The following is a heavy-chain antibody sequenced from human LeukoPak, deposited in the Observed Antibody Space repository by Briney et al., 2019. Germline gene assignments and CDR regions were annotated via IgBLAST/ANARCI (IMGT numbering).Heavy chain of an antibody. Sequence: SETLSLTCTVSGASVSSSSSFWAWIRQPPGKGLEWIGNVYYSGSTHYNPSLKSRVTISLDMSKNQFSLGLTSVTAADTAIYYCARHGLYQDYGYWGQGILVTVSS. D-gene: IGHD3-16*01. CDR3: ARHGLYQDYGY. CDR1: GASVSSSSSF. V-gene: IGHV4-39*01. CDR2: VYYSGST. J-gene: IGHJ4*02.